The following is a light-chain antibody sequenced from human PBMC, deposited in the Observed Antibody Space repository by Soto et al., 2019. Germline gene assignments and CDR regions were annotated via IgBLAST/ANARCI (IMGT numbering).Light chain of an antibody. CDR1: QDINKY. V-gene: IGKV1-33*01. Sequence: DIQMTQSPSSLSASVGDRVTITCQASQDINKYLNWYQKKSGIAPKVLIYDASILETGVPSRFSGSGSGTSFTFTISSLQPDDIATYYCQQYDNVPLTFGGGTKVEI. CDR3: QQYDNVPLT. CDR2: DAS. J-gene: IGKJ4*01.